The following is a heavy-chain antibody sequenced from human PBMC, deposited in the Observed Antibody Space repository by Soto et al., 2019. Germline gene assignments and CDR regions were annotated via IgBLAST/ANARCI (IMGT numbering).Heavy chain of an antibody. Sequence: EVQLLESGGGLVQPGGSVRLSCAASGFTFRNYAMTWVSQAPGKGLEWVSSLHGEGAGTDYAGSVKGRFTVSREDSKEPLYLQMSSRRVDDTAVYYCANDGVARNGDWDWFDPWGQGTLVTVAS. J-gene: IGHJ5*02. CDR3: ANDGVARNGDWDWFDP. D-gene: IGHD6-19*01. CDR2: LHGEGAGT. CDR1: GFTFRNYA. V-gene: IGHV3-23*01.